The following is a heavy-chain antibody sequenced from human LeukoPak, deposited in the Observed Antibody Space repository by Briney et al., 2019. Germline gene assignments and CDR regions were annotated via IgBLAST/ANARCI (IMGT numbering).Heavy chain of an antibody. CDR3: ARRGSGSYFKPYYFDY. V-gene: IGHV4-39*01. Sequence: KTSETLSLTCTVSGGSISSSSYYWGWIRQPPGKGLEWIGSIYYSGSTYYNPSLKSRVTISVDTSKNQFSLKLSSVTAADTAVYYCARRGSGSYFKPYYFDYWGQGTLVTVSS. CDR2: IYYSGST. D-gene: IGHD3-10*01. J-gene: IGHJ4*02. CDR1: GGSISSSSYY.